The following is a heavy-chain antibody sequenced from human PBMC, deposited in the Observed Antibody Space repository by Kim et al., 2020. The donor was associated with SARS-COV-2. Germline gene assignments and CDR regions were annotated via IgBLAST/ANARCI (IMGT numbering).Heavy chain of an antibody. D-gene: IGHD3-22*01. J-gene: IGHJ3*02. CDR3: AKDLPAHYYDSSGTARRGAFDI. CDR1: GFTFSSYA. CDR2: ISGSGGST. V-gene: IGHV3-23*01. Sequence: GGSLRLSCAASGFTFSSYAMSWVRQAPGKGLEWVSAISGSGGSTYYADSVKGRFTISRDNSKNTLYLQMNSLRAEDTAVYYCAKDLPAHYYDSSGTARRGAFDIWGQGTMVTVSS.